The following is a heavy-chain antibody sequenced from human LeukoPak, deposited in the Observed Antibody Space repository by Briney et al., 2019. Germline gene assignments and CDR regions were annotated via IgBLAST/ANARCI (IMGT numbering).Heavy chain of an antibody. J-gene: IGHJ2*01. Sequence: PSQTLSLTCTVSGGSISSGDYYWSWIRQPPGKGLEWIGYIYYSGSTYYNPSLKSRVTISVDRSKNQFSLKLSSVTAADTAVYYCARDPYCGGDCYPGHWYFDLWGRGTLVTVSS. CDR3: ARDPYCGGDCYPGHWYFDL. CDR2: IYYSGST. CDR1: GGSISSGDYY. V-gene: IGHV4-30-4*01. D-gene: IGHD2-21*02.